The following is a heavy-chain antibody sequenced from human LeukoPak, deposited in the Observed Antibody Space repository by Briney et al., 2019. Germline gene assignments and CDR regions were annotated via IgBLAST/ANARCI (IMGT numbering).Heavy chain of an antibody. CDR2: IYYSGST. D-gene: IGHD6-13*01. CDR1: GGSISGYY. CDR3: ARFSSSTWGFDF. Sequence: SETLSLTCTVSGGSISGYYWSWIRQPPGKGLEWIAYIYYSGSTNYNPSLNSRVTISVDTSKNQFSLKLSSVTAADTAVYYCARFSSSTWGFDFWGQGTLVTVSS. V-gene: IGHV4-59*08. J-gene: IGHJ4*02.